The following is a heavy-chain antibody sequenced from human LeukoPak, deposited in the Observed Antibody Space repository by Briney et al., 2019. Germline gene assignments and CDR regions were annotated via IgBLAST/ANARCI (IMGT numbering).Heavy chain of an antibody. CDR2: ISSSSSYI. V-gene: IGHV3-21*01. CDR3: ARGAMVRGAPLYYYGMDV. D-gene: IGHD3-10*01. J-gene: IGHJ6*04. Sequence: GGSLRLSCAASGFTFSSYSMNWVRQAPGKGLEWVSSISSSSSYICYADSVKGRFTISRDNAKNPLYLQMNSLRAEDTAVYYCARGAMVRGAPLYYYGMDVWGKGTTVTVSS. CDR1: GFTFSSYS.